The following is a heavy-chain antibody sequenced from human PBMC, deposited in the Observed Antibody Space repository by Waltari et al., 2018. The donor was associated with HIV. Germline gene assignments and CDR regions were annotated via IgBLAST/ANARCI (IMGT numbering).Heavy chain of an antibody. J-gene: IGHJ6*02. CDR1: GFTFCTYW. Sequence: EVQLVESGGVLVQPGGYLRLHRAASGFTFCTYWIPWVRQAPGKGLEWLTNIKQDGSEKYYADSVKGRLTVSRDNNKKSLYLQMSSLRAEDTAVYYCARDLKDYDFWSPVDVWGQGTTVTVSS. CDR2: IKQDGSEK. CDR3: ARDLKDYDFWSPVDV. V-gene: IGHV3-7*01. D-gene: IGHD3-3*01.